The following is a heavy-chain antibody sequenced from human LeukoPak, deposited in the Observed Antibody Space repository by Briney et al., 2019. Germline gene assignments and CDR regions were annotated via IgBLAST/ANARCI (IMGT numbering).Heavy chain of an antibody. CDR3: ARDRGTYYYFDY. D-gene: IGHD1-26*01. Sequence: GGALRLSCAAPGFTFSSYWMHWVRQAPGKGLVCVSRINRDGSTTTDADSLKGRFTISRDNAKNTRYLQMNSLRAEDTAVYYCARDRGTYYYFDYWGQGNLVTVSS. CDR1: GFTFSSYW. CDR2: INRDGSTT. J-gene: IGHJ4*02. V-gene: IGHV3-74*03.